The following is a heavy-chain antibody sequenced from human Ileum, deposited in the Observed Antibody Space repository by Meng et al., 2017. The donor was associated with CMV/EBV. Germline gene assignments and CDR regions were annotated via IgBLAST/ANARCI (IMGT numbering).Heavy chain of an antibody. V-gene: IGHV4-34*01. Sequence: QVQLQQGGAGLLKPSETLSLTCVVNGGSFSSSSWTWIRQPPGKGPEWIGDINHRGTTNYSPSLKSRVTISIDTSKKQFSLRLSSLTAADTAVYYCTRGRVGDWGFDFWGQGTLVTVSS. CDR3: TRGRVGDWGFDF. CDR2: INHRGTT. J-gene: IGHJ4*02. CDR1: GGSFSSSS. D-gene: IGHD1-26*01.